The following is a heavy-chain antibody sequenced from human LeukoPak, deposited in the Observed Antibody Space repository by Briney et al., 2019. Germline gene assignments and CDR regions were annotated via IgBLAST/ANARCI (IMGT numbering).Heavy chain of an antibody. CDR1: GGSISSGGYS. CDR2: IYHSGST. V-gene: IGHV4-30-2*01. D-gene: IGHD4-17*01. CDR3: ARLYGDYDY. J-gene: IGHJ4*02. Sequence: SETLSLTCAVSGGSISSGGYSWSWIPQPPGKGLEWIGYIYHSGSTYYNPSLKSRVTISVDRSKNQFSLKLSSVTAADTAVYYCARLYGDYDYWGQGTLVTVSS.